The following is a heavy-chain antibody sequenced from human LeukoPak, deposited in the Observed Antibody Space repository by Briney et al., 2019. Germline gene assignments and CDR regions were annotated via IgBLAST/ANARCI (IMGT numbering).Heavy chain of an antibody. CDR1: GYPFTGYY. J-gene: IGHJ4*02. D-gene: IGHD3-22*01. CDR3: ARHIDSSGYYYLFDY. CDR2: INPNSGGA. Sequence: ASVKVSCKASGYPFTGYYMRWLRQAPGQGPEWMGWINPNSGGANYAQIFQGRVTMTRDTSISTVYMQLSGLRSDDTAVYYCARHIDSSGYYYLFDYWGQGTLVTVSS. V-gene: IGHV1-2*02.